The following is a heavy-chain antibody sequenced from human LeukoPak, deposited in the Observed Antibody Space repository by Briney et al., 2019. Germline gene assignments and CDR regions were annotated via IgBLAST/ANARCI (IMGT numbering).Heavy chain of an antibody. CDR2: ISGSGGST. CDR3: ARDYYDSSGYFDY. D-gene: IGHD3-22*01. J-gene: IGHJ4*02. Sequence: PGRSLRLSCAASGFTFSSYAMSWVRQAPGKGLEWVSAISGSGGSTYYVDSVKGRFTISRDNSKNTLYLQMNSLRAEDTAVYYCARDYYDSSGYFDYWGQGTLVTVSS. CDR1: GFTFSSYA. V-gene: IGHV3-23*01.